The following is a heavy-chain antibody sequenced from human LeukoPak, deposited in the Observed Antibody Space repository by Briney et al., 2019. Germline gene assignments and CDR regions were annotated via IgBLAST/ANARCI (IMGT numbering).Heavy chain of an antibody. J-gene: IGHJ4*02. CDR1: GFIFDDYA. D-gene: IGHD3-10*01. CDR3: AKDKVFGGELDY. V-gene: IGHV3-9*01. CDR2: ISWNSDSI. Sequence: GGSLRLSCAASGFIFDDYAIHWVRQTPGKGLEWVSGISWNSDSIGYADSVKGRFTISRDNAKNSLYLQMNSLRAEDTALYYCAKDKVFGGELDYWGQGTLVTVSS.